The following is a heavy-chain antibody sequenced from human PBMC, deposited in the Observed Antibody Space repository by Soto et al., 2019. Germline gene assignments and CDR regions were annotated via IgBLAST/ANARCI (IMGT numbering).Heavy chain of an antibody. Sequence: ETLSLTCTVSGGSISSYYWSWIRQPPGKGLEWIGYIYYSGSTNYNPSLKSRVTISVDTSKNQFSLKLSSVTAADTAVYYCARDRSGWYPYFDYWGQGTLVTVSS. CDR1: GGSISSYY. CDR2: IYYSGST. CDR3: ARDRSGWYPYFDY. J-gene: IGHJ4*02. V-gene: IGHV4-59*01. D-gene: IGHD6-19*01.